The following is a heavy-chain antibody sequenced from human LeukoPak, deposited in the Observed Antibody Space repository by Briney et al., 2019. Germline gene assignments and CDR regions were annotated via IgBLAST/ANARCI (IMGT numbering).Heavy chain of an antibody. V-gene: IGHV3-21*01. D-gene: IGHD1-26*01. CDR1: GFTFSSYS. CDR3: ARSQVGATQGRVY. Sequence: PGGSLRLSCAASGFTFSSYSMNWVRQAPGKGLEWVSSISSSSSYIYYADSVKGRFTISRDNAKNSLYLQMNSLRAEDTAVYYCARSQVGATQGRVYWGQGTLVTVSS. J-gene: IGHJ4*02. CDR2: ISSSSSYI.